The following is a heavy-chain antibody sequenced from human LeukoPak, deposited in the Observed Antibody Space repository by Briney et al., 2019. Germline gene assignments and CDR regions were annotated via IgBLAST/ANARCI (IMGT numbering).Heavy chain of an antibody. CDR2: INSDGSST. J-gene: IGHJ6*02. Sequence: GGSLRLSCAASGFTFSSYWMHWVRQAPGKGLVWVSRINSDGSSTSYADSVKGRFTISRDNSKNTLYLQMNSLRAEDTAVYYCAKPYGSLSRGGLDVWGQGTTVIVSS. CDR1: GFTFSSYW. CDR3: AKPYGSLSRGGLDV. D-gene: IGHD1-26*01. V-gene: IGHV3-74*01.